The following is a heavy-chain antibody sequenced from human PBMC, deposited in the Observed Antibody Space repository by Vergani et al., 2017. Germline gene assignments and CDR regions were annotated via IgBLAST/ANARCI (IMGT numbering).Heavy chain of an antibody. CDR2: IYSGGST. CDR1: GFTFSSYG. V-gene: IGHV3-NL1*01. D-gene: IGHD3-16*02. CDR3: ARDLSGGMDV. J-gene: IGHJ6*02. Sequence: QVQLVESGGGVVQPGRSLRLSCAASGFTFSSYGMHWVRQAPGKGLEWVSVIYSGGSTYYADSVKGRFTISRDNSKNTLYLQMNSLRAEDTAVYYCARDLSGGMDVWGQGTTVTVSS.